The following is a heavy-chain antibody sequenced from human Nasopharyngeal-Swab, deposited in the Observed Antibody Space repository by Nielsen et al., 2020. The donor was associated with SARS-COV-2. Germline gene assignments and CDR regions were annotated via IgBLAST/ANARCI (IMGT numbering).Heavy chain of an antibody. CDR2: ITGNGDTT. D-gene: IGHD6-13*01. Sequence: GESLKISCAASGFTFSSYSVSWLRQAPGKGLEWVSTITGNGDTTYYADSVKGRFTISRDNSENTVYLQMNSLRAEDTALYHCARPLSRDSTWTTEANWFDPWGQGTLVTVSS. V-gene: IGHV3-23*01. CDR1: GFTFSSYS. J-gene: IGHJ5*02. CDR3: ARPLSRDSTWTTEANWFDP.